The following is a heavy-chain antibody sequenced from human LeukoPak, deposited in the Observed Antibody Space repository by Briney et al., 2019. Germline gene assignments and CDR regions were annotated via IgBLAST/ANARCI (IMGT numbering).Heavy chain of an antibody. Sequence: GGSLRLSCVASGFTFSSYALSWVRQAPGKGLEWVSVIYKDGRTFYTDSVKGRFTISRDNSKNTVYLQMSSLRVEDTAVYYCAKSLTYYHEDSDSIWGQGTLVTVSS. V-gene: IGHV3-23*03. CDR2: IYKDGRT. CDR1: GFTFSSYA. J-gene: IGHJ4*02. D-gene: IGHD3-22*01. CDR3: AKSLTYYHEDSDSI.